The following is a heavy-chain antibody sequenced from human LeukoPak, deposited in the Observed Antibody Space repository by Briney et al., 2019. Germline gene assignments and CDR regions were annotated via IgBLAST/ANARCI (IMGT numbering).Heavy chain of an antibody. Sequence: SETLSLTCTVSGGSISSYYWSWIRQPPGKGLEWIGYIYYSGSTNYNPSLKSRVTISVDTSKNQFSLKLSPVTAADTAVYYCAAAAAGTEYWGQGTLVTVSS. D-gene: IGHD6-13*01. CDR2: IYYSGST. CDR3: AAAAAGTEY. V-gene: IGHV4-59*08. J-gene: IGHJ4*02. CDR1: GGSISSYY.